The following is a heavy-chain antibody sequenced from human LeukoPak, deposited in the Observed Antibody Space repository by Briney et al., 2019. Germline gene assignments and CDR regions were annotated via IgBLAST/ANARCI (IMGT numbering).Heavy chain of an antibody. CDR1: GGCISNYY. V-gene: IGHV4-59*01. Sequence: SETLSLTCTVSGGCISNYYWTWIRQPPGKGLEWIGYIYYSGATNYNPSLKSRVTISVDTSKNQFSLKLSSVTAADTAVYYCARVRHSSGWSDFDYWGQGTLVTVSS. CDR3: ARVRHSSGWSDFDY. CDR2: IYYSGAT. D-gene: IGHD6-19*01. J-gene: IGHJ4*02.